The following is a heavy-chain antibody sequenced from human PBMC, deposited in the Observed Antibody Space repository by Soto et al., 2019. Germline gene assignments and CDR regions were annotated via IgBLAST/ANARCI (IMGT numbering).Heavy chain of an antibody. J-gene: IGHJ3*01. CDR1: EDTFTRYV. CDR2: INAGNGNT. V-gene: IGHV1-3*01. Sequence: AVQVSCKASEDTFTRYVIHWVRQAPGQRLEWMGWINAGNGNTKYSQNFQGRVTITRDASASTAYMELSSLRSQDTAVYYCATSKIVTRSWKNYFDRIDVWGQG. D-gene: IGHD6-13*01. CDR3: ATSKIVTRSWKNYFDRIDV.